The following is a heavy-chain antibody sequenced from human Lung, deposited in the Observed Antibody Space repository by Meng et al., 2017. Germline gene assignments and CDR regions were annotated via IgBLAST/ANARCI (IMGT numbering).Heavy chain of an antibody. V-gene: IGHV1-2*06. CDR1: GYTFPDYW. CDR2: INPKSGDT. Sequence: VQLVQSGAEVKKPGASAKVSCKASGYTFPDYWLHWVRRAPGQGLEWMGRINPKSGDTHYAQRFQGRVTMTGDTSISTAYMELSGLRSDDTAMYYCARDEDISAAGKLFGDYWGQGTLVTVSS. CDR3: ARDEDISAAGKLFGDY. J-gene: IGHJ4*02. D-gene: IGHD6-13*01.